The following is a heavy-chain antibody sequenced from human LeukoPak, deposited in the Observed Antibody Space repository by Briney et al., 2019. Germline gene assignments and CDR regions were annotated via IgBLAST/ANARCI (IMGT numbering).Heavy chain of an antibody. CDR2: ISWNSGRI. J-gene: IGHJ6*02. CDR1: GFSFDDYA. CDR3: AKDMRYCSGATCSLGRNYGMDV. D-gene: IGHD2-15*01. Sequence: GGSLRLSCVASGFSFDDYAMHWVRQAPGKGLEWVSGISWNSGRIWYADSVKGRFSISRDNVKNSLYLQMNSLTTEDTAFYYCAKDMRYCSGATCSLGRNYGMDVWGQGTTVTVSS. V-gene: IGHV3-9*01.